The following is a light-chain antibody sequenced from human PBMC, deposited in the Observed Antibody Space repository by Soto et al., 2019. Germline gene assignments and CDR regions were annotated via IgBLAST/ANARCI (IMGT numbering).Light chain of an antibody. CDR3: KEDNSAPLT. V-gene: IGKV1-27*01. J-gene: IGKJ4*01. Sequence: DIQRTHSPSSLSASVGDRVTITCRASQGISKYLAWYQQKPGKDPKLLIYAASVVQSGVPSRFSGSGSGTDLTLTIHSLPPEAVATYDCKEDNSAPLTFGGGTKVDLK. CDR2: AAS. CDR1: QGISKY.